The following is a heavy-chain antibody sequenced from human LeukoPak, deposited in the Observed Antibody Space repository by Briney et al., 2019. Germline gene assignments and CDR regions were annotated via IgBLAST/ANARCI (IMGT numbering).Heavy chain of an antibody. CDR2: ISSHGRNK. CDR3: ARDRGSYLNWFDP. Sequence: GGSLRLSCAASGFTFSSSGMHWVRQAPGKGPEWVALISSHGRNKLYAVSVKGRFTISRDNSKNTLYLQMDSLRPEDTAVYSCARDRGSYLNWFDPWGQGTLVTVSS. J-gene: IGHJ5*02. CDR1: GFTFSSSG. D-gene: IGHD1-26*01. V-gene: IGHV3-30*03.